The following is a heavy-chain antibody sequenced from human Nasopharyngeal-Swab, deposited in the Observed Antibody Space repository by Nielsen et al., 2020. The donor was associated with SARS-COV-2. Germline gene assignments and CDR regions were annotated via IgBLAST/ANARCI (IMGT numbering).Heavy chain of an antibody. CDR1: GDSVSSHSAG. Sequence: SQTLSLTCAISGDSVSSHSAGWNWIRQSPSRGLEWLGRTLYRSKWYNDYAESVKSRIAVNPDISKNQFSLQLNSVTPEDTAVYYCARGRDFSFDSWGQGTLVTASS. CDR3: ARGRDFSFDS. V-gene: IGHV6-1*01. D-gene: IGHD3-3*01. CDR2: TLYRSKWYN. J-gene: IGHJ4*02.